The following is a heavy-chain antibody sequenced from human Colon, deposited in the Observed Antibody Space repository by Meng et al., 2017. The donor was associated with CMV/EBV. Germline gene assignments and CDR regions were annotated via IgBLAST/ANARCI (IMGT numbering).Heavy chain of an antibody. V-gene: IGHV1-69*05. CDR3: ARGTSSGLTY. J-gene: IGHJ4*02. CDR2: ITPALQTP. D-gene: IGHD3-22*01. CDR1: GDDFNIYL. Sequence: VSCRPPGDDFNIYLLTWVRQAPGQGLEWMGGITPALQTPHYAQKFQGRLTIITDESTSTVFMELNSLTSEDTAVYYCARGTSSGLTYWGQGTLVTVSS.